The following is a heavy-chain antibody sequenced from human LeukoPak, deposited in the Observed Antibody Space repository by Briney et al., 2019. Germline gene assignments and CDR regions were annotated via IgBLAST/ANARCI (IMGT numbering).Heavy chain of an antibody. CDR3: AKPDCSGGSCYGTDY. CDR2: ISGSGGST. V-gene: IGHV3-23*01. D-gene: IGHD2-15*01. Sequence: GGSLRLSCAASGFTFSSYAMSWVRQAPGKGLEWVSAISGSGGSTYYADSVKGRFTISRDNSKNTLYLQMNSPRAEDTAVYYCAKPDCSGGSCYGTDYWGQGTLVTVSS. CDR1: GFTFSSYA. J-gene: IGHJ4*02.